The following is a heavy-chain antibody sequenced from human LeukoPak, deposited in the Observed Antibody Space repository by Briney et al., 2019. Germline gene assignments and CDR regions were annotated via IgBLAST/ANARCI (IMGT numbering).Heavy chain of an antibody. J-gene: IGHJ1*01. CDR2: IASDGSST. CDR3: ARGSPGASSSWYSPDFQH. V-gene: IGHV3-74*01. CDR1: GFTFSSYW. Sequence: GGSLRLSCAASGFTFSSYWMNWVRQAPGKGLVWVSRIASDGSSTTYADSVKGRFSISRDNAKNTLYLQMNSLRVEDTAVYYCARGSPGASSSWYSPDFQHWGQGTLVTVSS. D-gene: IGHD6-13*01.